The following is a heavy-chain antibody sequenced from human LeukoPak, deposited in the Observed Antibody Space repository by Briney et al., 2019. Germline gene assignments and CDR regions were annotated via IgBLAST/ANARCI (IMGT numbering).Heavy chain of an antibody. D-gene: IGHD2-8*02. CDR3: ASITGGYIDY. Sequence: PSETLSLTCTVSGGSISSGDYYWSWLRQPPGTGLEWIGYIYYSGSTYYNPSLKSRVTISVDTSKNQFSLKLSSVTAADTAVYYCASITGGYIDYWGQGTLVTVSS. J-gene: IGHJ4*02. CDR2: IYYSGST. CDR1: GGSISSGDYY. V-gene: IGHV4-30-4*08.